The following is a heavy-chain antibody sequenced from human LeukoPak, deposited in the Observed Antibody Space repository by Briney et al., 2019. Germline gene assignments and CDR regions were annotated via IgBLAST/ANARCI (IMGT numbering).Heavy chain of an antibody. CDR1: GGTFSSYT. Sequence: SVKVSCKASGGTFSSYTISWVRPAPGHGLEWMGRIIPILGIANYAQKFQGRVTITADKSTSTAYMELSSLRSEDTAVYYCARAEVYYYGMDVWGQGTTVTVSS. CDR2: IIPILGIA. V-gene: IGHV1-69*02. CDR3: ARAEVYYYGMDV. J-gene: IGHJ6*02.